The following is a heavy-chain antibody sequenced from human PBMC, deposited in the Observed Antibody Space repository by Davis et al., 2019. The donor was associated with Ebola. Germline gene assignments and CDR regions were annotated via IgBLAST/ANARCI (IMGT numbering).Heavy chain of an antibody. J-gene: IGHJ4*02. CDR3: TRGSSSVDY. CDR2: IRSKANSYAT. Sequence: GGSLRLSCAASGFTFSGSAMHWVRQASGKGLEWVGRIRSKANSYATAYAASVKGRFTISRDDSKNTAYLQMNSLKTEDTAVYYCTRGSSSVDYWGQGTLVTVSS. CDR1: GFTFSGSA. V-gene: IGHV3-73*01. D-gene: IGHD6-6*01.